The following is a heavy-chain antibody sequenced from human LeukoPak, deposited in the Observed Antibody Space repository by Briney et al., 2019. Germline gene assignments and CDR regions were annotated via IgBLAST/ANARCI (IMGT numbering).Heavy chain of an antibody. Sequence: ASVKVSCTASGYTFTGYYMHWVRQAPGQGLEWMGWINPNSGGTNYAQKFQGRVTMTTDTSTSTAYMELRSLRSDDTAVYYCARVPDHRSALGDYWGQGTLVTVSS. J-gene: IGHJ4*02. D-gene: IGHD6-25*01. V-gene: IGHV1-2*02. CDR1: GYTFTGYY. CDR2: INPNSGGT. CDR3: ARVPDHRSALGDY.